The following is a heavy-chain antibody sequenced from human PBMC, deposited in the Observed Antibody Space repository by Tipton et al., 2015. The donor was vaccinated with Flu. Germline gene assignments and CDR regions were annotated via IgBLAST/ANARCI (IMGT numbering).Heavy chain of an antibody. CDR2: IYHSGST. CDR1: GDSLGSNYY. CDR3: ARHTGDSVRGVIDY. D-gene: IGHD3-10*02. Sequence: TLSLTCSVSGDSLGSNYYWGWVRQPPGKGLEWIGTIYHSGSTYYNPSLKSRLTMSVDTSKNQFSLKLSSVTAADTAVYYCARHTGDSVRGVIDYWGQGTLVTVSS. V-gene: IGHV4-38-2*01. J-gene: IGHJ4*02.